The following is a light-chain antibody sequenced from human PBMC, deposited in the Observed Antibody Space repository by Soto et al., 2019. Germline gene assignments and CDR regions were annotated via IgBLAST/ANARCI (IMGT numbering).Light chain of an antibody. V-gene: IGKV1-5*01. J-gene: IGKJ2*01. CDR3: QQYYNWPPYT. CDR2: DAY. CDR1: QSIRSW. Sequence: DIQMTQSPSILSASVGDRVTITCRASQSIRSWLAWYQQKPGKAPKLLIYDAYSLESGVPSRFSGRRSGTEFTLTIAGLQPEDFATYYCQQYYNWPPYTFGQGTKLQIE.